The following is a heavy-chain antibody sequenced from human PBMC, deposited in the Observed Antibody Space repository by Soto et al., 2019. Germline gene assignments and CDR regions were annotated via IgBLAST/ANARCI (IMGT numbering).Heavy chain of an antibody. Sequence: SETLSLTCTVSGGSISSSSYYWGWIRQPPGKGLEWIGSIYYSGSTYYNPSLKSRVTISVDTSKNQFSLKLSSVTAADTAVYYCARIRGYSYGFDYWGQGTLVTVSS. CDR1: GGSISSSSYY. J-gene: IGHJ4*02. CDR3: ARIRGYSYGFDY. V-gene: IGHV4-39*01. D-gene: IGHD5-18*01. CDR2: IYYSGST.